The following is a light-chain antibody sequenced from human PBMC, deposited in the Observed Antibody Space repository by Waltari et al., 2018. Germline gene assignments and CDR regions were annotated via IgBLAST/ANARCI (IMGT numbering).Light chain of an antibody. Sequence: EIILTQSPGTLSLSPGDSHPLACRASQSISRPLAWYHQKPGQDPRLLIYDASTRATGIPDRFSGSGSGTDFSLTISRLEPEDSAVYYCQHYVRLPATFGQGTKVEIK. CDR2: DAS. CDR3: QHYVRLPAT. V-gene: IGKV3-20*01. CDR1: QSISRP. J-gene: IGKJ1*01.